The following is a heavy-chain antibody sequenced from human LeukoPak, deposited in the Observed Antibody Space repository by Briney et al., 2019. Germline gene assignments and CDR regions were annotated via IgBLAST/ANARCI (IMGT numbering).Heavy chain of an antibody. Sequence: PGGSLRLSCAASGFTFSSYAMNWVRQAPGKGLEWVSAVRGSDAGTSYADSVKGRFTISRDNSKNTLYLQMNSLRAEDTAVCYCAKNRGGSYYSGSDYWGQGTLVTVSS. CDR3: AKNRGGSYYSGSDY. V-gene: IGHV3-23*01. J-gene: IGHJ4*02. CDR1: GFTFSSYA. D-gene: IGHD1-26*01. CDR2: VRGSDAGT.